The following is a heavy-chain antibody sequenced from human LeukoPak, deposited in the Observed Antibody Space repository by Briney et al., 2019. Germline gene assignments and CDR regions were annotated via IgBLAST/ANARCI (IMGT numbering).Heavy chain of an antibody. J-gene: IGHJ3*01. CDR3: ARIRDGYNLDAFDV. CDR2: IYYRAGT. CDR1: GRSIGTYY. V-gene: IGHV4-59*01. D-gene: IGHD5-24*01. Sequence: SETLSLTCTVSGRSIGTYYWSWMRQPPGKGLEWIGYIYYRAGTIYNPSLKSRVTISVDTSKNQFSLKLSPVTAADTAVYFCARIRDGYNLDAFDVWGQGTMFTVSS.